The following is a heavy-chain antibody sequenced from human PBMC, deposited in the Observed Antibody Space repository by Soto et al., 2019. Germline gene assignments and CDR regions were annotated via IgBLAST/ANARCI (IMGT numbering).Heavy chain of an antibody. CDR2: ISYDGSNK. D-gene: IGHD1-7*01. V-gene: IGHV3-30*18. J-gene: IGHJ6*02. CDR3: AKDINWNYLFGGYGMDV. Sequence: PGGSLRLSCAASGFTFSSYGMHWVRQAPGKGLEWVAVISYDGSNKYYADSVKGRFTISRDNSKNTLYLQMNSLRAEDTAVYYCAKDINWNYLFGGYGMDVWGQGTTVTVSS. CDR1: GFTFSSYG.